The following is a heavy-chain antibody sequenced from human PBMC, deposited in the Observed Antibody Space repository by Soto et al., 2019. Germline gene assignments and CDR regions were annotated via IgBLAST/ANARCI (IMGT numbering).Heavy chain of an antibody. CDR2: IQQDGSEK. CDR3: ARGGSSMILVDAFDY. J-gene: IGHJ4*02. Sequence: VELVESGGGLVQPGGSLRLSCAASGFTFRSYWMSWVRQAPGKGLVWVATIQQDGSEKDYVDSVKGRFTISRDNAKSTLDLQMNSLRAEDTAVYYCARGGSSMILVDAFDYWGQGALVTVSS. CDR1: GFTFRSYW. V-gene: IGHV3-7*01. D-gene: IGHD3-22*01.